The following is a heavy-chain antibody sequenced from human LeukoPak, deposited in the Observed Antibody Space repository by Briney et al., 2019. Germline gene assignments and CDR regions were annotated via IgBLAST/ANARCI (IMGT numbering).Heavy chain of an antibody. J-gene: IGHJ3*02. CDR1: GGSFSGYY. Sequence: SEALSLTCAVYGGSFSGYYWSWIRQPPGKGLEWIGSMYYSEISYYNPSLKSRVTISVDTSKNQFSLKLSSVTAADTALFYCARHNDYGDPTSAFDIWGQGTMVTVSS. D-gene: IGHD4-17*01. CDR3: ARHNDYGDPTSAFDI. CDR2: MYYSEIS. V-gene: IGHV4-34*01.